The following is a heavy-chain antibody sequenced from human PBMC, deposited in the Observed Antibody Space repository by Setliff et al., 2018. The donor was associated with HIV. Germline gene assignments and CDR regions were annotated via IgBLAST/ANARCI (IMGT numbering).Heavy chain of an antibody. CDR2: IHYSGNT. CDR3: ARGDGSYLDW. D-gene: IGHD1-26*01. J-gene: IGHJ4*02. Sequence: SETLSLTCIVSGDSVSSTSHYWGWIRQPPGKGLEWVGHIHYSGNTYYAPPLKSRVTISVDTSKNQFSLKLSSVTAADTAVYYCARGDGSYLDWWGQGTLVTVS. V-gene: IGHV4-39*07. CDR1: GDSVSSTSHY.